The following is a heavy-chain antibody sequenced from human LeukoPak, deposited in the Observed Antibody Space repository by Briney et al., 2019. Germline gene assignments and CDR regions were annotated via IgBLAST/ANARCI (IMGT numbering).Heavy chain of an antibody. CDR2: IRYDGNNK. J-gene: IGHJ4*02. CDR1: GFTFSTYW. CDR3: AKLLSPYDY. D-gene: IGHD2/OR15-2a*01. V-gene: IGHV3-30*02. Sequence: GGSLRLSCAASGFTFSTYWMHWVRQAPGKGLEWVAFIRYDGNNKYYADSVMGRFTIFRDNSKNSLYLQMNSLRAEDTAVYYCAKLLSPYDYWGQGTLVLVSS.